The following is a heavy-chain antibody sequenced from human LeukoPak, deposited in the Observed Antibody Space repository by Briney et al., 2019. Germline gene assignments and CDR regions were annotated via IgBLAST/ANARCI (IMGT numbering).Heavy chain of an antibody. Sequence: NPSETLSLTCTVSGGSISSYYWSWIRQPPGKGLEWIGYIYYSGSTYYNPSLKSRVTISVDTSKNQFSLKLSSVTAADTAVYYCARHSTVTTRSNIDYWGQGTLVTVSS. CDR1: GGSISSYY. V-gene: IGHV4-59*08. CDR2: IYYSGST. D-gene: IGHD4-17*01. CDR3: ARHSTVTTRSNIDY. J-gene: IGHJ4*02.